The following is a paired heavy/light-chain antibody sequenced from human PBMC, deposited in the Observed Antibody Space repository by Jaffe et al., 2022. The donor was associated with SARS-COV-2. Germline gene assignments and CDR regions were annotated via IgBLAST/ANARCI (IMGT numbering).Light chain of an antibody. J-gene: IGKJ2*01. Sequence: DIQMTQSPSTLSASVGDRVTITCRASQSISSWLAWYQQKPGKAPKLLIYKASSLEGGVPSRFSGSGSGTEFTLTISSLQPDDFATYHCQQFNSYPYTFGQGTKLEIK. CDR3: QQFNSYPYT. V-gene: IGKV1-5*03. CDR1: QSISSW. CDR2: KAS.
Heavy chain of an antibody. D-gene: IGHD1-26*01. Sequence: EVQLVESGGGLVQPGGSLRLSCAASGFTFSTYAMSWVRQAPGKGLEWVSSISGSGATTNYAESVKGRFTISRDNSENTLYLQMNSLRAEDTAEYYCAKRVGANLNNWFDAWGQGTLVTVSS. CDR2: ISGSGATT. J-gene: IGHJ5*02. CDR1: GFTFSTYA. CDR3: AKRVGANLNNWFDA. V-gene: IGHV3-23*04.